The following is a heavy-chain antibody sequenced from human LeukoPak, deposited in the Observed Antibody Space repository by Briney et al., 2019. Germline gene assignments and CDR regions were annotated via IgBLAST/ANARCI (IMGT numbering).Heavy chain of an antibody. Sequence: GRSLRLSCAASGFTFSSYAMHWVRQAPGKGLEWVAIISYDGVNKYYADSVKGRFTISRDNSKNTLYLQMNSLRADDTAVYYCARDYLGYWGQGTLVTVSS. CDR1: GFTFSSYA. CDR3: ARDYLGY. J-gene: IGHJ4*02. V-gene: IGHV3-30-3*01. CDR2: ISYDGVNK.